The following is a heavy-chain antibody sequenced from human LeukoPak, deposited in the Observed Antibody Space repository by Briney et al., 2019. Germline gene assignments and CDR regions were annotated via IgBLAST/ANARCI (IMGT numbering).Heavy chain of an antibody. D-gene: IGHD2-15*01. Sequence: GGSLRLSCAASGFTFSSYSMNWVRQAPGKGLEWVSSISSSSSYIYYADSVKGRFTISRDNAKNSLYLQMNSLRAEDTAVYYCARERDSCSGGSCYSEGMDVWGQRTTVTVSS. J-gene: IGHJ6*02. CDR1: GFTFSSYS. CDR2: ISSSSSYI. V-gene: IGHV3-21*01. CDR3: ARERDSCSGGSCYSEGMDV.